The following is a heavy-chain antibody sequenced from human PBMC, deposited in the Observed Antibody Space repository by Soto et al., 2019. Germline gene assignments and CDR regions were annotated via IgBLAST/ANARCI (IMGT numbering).Heavy chain of an antibody. CDR3: ARQTGIDGNDARYYGMDV. V-gene: IGHV5-51*01. Sequence: KSSGEGPGWSDCSSRLGWDRQIPGKGIEWMGIIYPGDSDTRYSPSFQGQVTISADKSISTAYLQWSSLKASDTAMYYCARQTGIDGNDARYYGMDVWGQGTTVTVSS. CDR2: IYPGDSDT. D-gene: IGHD5-12*01. J-gene: IGHJ6*02. CDR1: GWSDCSSR.